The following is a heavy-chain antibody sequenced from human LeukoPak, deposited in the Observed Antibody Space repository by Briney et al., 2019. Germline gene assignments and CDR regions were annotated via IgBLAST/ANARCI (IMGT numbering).Heavy chain of an antibody. V-gene: IGHV4-4*07. D-gene: IGHD5-18*01. CDR2: IYTSGST. Sequence: SETLSLTCTVSGGSISSYYWSWIRQPAGKGLEWIGRIYTSGSTNYNPSLKSRVTMSVDTSKNQFSLKLSSVTAADTAVYYCARGRGSYGLGYYYYGMDVWGQGTTVTVSS. J-gene: IGHJ6*02. CDR3: ARGRGSYGLGYYYYGMDV. CDR1: GGSISSYY.